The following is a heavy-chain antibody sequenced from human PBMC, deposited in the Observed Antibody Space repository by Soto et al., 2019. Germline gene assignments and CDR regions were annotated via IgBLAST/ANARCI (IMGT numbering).Heavy chain of an antibody. CDR2: IYHSGST. D-gene: IGHD5-12*01. Sequence: SETLSLTCAFSCGSIISGGYSWSWIRQPPGKGLEWIGYIYHSGSTYYNPSLKSRVTISVDRSKNQFSLKLSSVTAADTAVYYCARGYSGYDYDYWGQGTLVTVSS. CDR1: CGSIISGGYS. J-gene: IGHJ4*02. CDR3: ARGYSGYDYDY. V-gene: IGHV4-30-2*01.